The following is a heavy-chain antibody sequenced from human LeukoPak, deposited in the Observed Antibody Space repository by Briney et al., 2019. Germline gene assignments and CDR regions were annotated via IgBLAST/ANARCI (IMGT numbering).Heavy chain of an antibody. CDR1: GFTFSSYA. Sequence: GGALRLSCAASGFTFSSYAMSWGRQAPGEGGEWVSAISGSGGSTYYADSVKGRFTISRDNSKNTLYLQMNSLRAEDTAVYYCAKDSSSWLDYWGQGTLVTVSS. J-gene: IGHJ4*02. D-gene: IGHD6-13*01. CDR3: AKDSSSWLDY. V-gene: IGHV3-23*01. CDR2: ISGSGGST.